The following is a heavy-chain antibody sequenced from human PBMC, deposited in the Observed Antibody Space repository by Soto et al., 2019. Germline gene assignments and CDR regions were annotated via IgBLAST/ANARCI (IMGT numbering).Heavy chain of an antibody. V-gene: IGHV3-21*01. CDR1: GFTFSRNT. J-gene: IGHJ6*02. D-gene: IGHD3-3*02. CDR3: VKDEGIEAMDV. Sequence: GGSLRLSCVTSGFTFSRNTMNWVRQAPGKGLEWVASITSSGSYVYYADSVRGRFSASRDNAKNSLSLQMDSLRPDDTAIYFCVKDEGIEAMDVWGQGTTVTVSS. CDR2: ITSSGSYV.